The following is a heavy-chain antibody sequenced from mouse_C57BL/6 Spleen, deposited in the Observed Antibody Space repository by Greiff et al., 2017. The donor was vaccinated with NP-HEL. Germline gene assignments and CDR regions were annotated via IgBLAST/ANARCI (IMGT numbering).Heavy chain of an antibody. V-gene: IGHV1-52*01. J-gene: IGHJ4*01. Sequence: QVQLQQSGAELVRPGSSVKLSCKASGYTFTSYWMHWVKQRPIQGLEWIGNIDPSDSETHYNQKFKDKATLTVDKSSSTAYMQLSSLTSEDSAVYYCARSGGYYYGSSYLGYYAMDYWGQGTSVTVSS. D-gene: IGHD1-1*01. CDR1: GYTFTSYW. CDR2: IDPSDSET. CDR3: ARSGGYYYGSSYLGYYAMDY.